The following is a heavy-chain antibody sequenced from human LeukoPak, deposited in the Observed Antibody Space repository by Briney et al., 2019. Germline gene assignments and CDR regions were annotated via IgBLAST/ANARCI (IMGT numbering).Heavy chain of an antibody. CDR1: GYTFTSDY. Sequence: ASVKVSCKASGYTFTSDYMHWVRQAPGQGLEWMGIINPSGGSTSYAQKFQGRVTMTRDTSTSTVYMELSSLRSEDTAVYYCARVRGSSWPTYYFDYWGQGTLVTVSS. V-gene: IGHV1-46*01. J-gene: IGHJ4*02. D-gene: IGHD6-13*01. CDR3: ARVRGSSWPTYYFDY. CDR2: INPSGGST.